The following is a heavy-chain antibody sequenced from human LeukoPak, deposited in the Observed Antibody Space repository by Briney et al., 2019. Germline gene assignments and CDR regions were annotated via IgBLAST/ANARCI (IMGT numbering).Heavy chain of an antibody. V-gene: IGHV1-18*01. CDR1: GYIFTSYG. Sequence: GASVKVSCKASGYIFTSYGITWVRQAPGQGLEWMGWISAYNGKKDYAQKLQGRVTMTTDTSTSTAYMELRSLRSDDTAVYYCARRKYSIVGVTPEDYWGQGTLVTVSS. CDR3: ARRKYSIVGVTPEDY. D-gene: IGHD1-26*01. J-gene: IGHJ4*02. CDR2: ISAYNGKK.